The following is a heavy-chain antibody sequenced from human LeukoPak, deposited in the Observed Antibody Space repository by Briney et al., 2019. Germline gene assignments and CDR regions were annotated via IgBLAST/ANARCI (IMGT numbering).Heavy chain of an antibody. V-gene: IGHV4-59*08. D-gene: IGHD5-12*01. CDR2: IHYSGST. J-gene: IGHJ4*02. Sequence: SETLSLTCTVSGGSISSYYWSWIRQPPGKGLEWIGYIHYSGSTNYNPSLKSRVTISVDTSKNQFSLKLSSVTAADTAVYYCARHDAWLRSFDYWGQGTLVTVSS. CDR1: GGSISSYY. CDR3: ARHDAWLRSFDY.